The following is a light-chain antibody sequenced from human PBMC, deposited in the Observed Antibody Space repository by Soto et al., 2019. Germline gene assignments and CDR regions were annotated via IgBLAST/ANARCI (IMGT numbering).Light chain of an antibody. CDR1: RSVTSNY. J-gene: IGKJ2*01. CDR3: QQYARSPFT. CDR2: GAS. Sequence: EIVFTQSPGTLSVSPGARTTRSCRASRSVTSNYVGWYQQKSGQAPRLLIYGASSRATGIPDRVSGSLSGTDFTLTVSRLEPEDFALYYCQQYARSPFTFGKGTKLE. V-gene: IGKV3-20*01.